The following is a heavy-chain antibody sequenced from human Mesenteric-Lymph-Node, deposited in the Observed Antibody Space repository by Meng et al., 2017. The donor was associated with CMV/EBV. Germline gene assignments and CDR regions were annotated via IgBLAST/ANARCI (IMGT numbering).Heavy chain of an antibody. J-gene: IGHJ4*02. D-gene: IGHD1-26*01. CDR3: AKSPKWELPFDY. CDR2: ISGNGGNT. CDR1: GFTFSSYD. V-gene: IGHV3-23*01. Sequence: GESLKISCAASGFTFSSYDMHWVRQAPGKGLEWVSAISGNGGNTYYVDSEKGRFTISRDNSKNTLFLQINSLRAEDTAVYYCAKSPKWELPFDYWGQGTLVTVSS.